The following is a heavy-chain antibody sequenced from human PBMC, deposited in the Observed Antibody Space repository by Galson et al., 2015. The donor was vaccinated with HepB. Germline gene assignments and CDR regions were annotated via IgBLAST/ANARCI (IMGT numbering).Heavy chain of an antibody. CDR2: IILILGIA. CDR1: GGTFSSYT. V-gene: IGHV1-69*02. J-gene: IGHJ4*02. Sequence: SVKVSCKASGGTFSSYTISWVRQAPGQGLEWMGRIILILGIANYAQKFQGRVTITAGKSTSTAYMELSSLRSEDTAVYYCARGVGAKPDYWGQGTLVTVSS. D-gene: IGHD1-26*01. CDR3: ARGVGAKPDY.